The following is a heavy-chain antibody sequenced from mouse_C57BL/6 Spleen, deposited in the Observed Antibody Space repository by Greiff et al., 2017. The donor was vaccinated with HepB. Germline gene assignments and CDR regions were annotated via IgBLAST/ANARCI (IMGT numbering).Heavy chain of an antibody. J-gene: IGHJ3*01. Sequence: QVQLQQSGPELVKPGASVKISCKASGYAFSSSWMNWVKQRPGKGLEWIGRIYPGDGDTNYNGKFKGKATLTADKSSSTAYMQLSSLTSEDSAVYFCARVWDGWFAYWGQGTLVTVSA. CDR3: ARVWDGWFAY. D-gene: IGHD4-1*01. CDR1: GYAFSSSW. CDR2: IYPGDGDT. V-gene: IGHV1-82*01.